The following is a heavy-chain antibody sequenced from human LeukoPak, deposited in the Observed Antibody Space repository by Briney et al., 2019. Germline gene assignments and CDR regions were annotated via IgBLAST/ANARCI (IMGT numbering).Heavy chain of an antibody. CDR1: GASISDYY. CDR3: ARAQKTMLSRAVYVFDF. V-gene: IGHV4-59*01. D-gene: IGHD2-2*01. CDR2: VSSRGAT. J-gene: IGHJ4*02. Sequence: SETLSLTCNVSGASISDYYWSWIRQSPTRGLEWIGYVSSRGATNNNPSLKSRVTTSAHTSENQLSLKLTSVTAADTAVYYCARAQKTMLSRAVYVFDFWGQGLLVTVSS.